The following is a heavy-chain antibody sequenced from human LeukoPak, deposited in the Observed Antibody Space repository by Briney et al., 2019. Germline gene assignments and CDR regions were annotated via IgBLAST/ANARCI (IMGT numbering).Heavy chain of an antibody. J-gene: IGHJ4*02. CDR1: GFTFSNYW. D-gene: IGHD3-10*01. CDR2: INSDGSIT. Sequence: GGSLRLSCAASGFTFSNYWMHWVRQAPGKGLVWVSRINSDGSITSYADSVKGRLTISRDNAKNTLYLQMNSLRAEDTAVYYCARGYDYGSGSSYDYWGQGTVAIVSS. V-gene: IGHV3-74*01. CDR3: ARGYDYGSGSSYDY.